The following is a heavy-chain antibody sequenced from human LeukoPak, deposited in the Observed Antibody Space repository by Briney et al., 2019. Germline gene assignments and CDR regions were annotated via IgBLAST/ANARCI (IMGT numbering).Heavy chain of an antibody. Sequence: GGSLRLSCAASGSTFSSYVMSWVRQAPGKGLEWVSTISGSGGSTYYADSVKGRFTISRDNSKNTLYLQMNSLRAEDTAVYLCAKAVLTAYYNYWGQGTLVTVSS. V-gene: IGHV3-23*01. CDR3: AKAVLTAYYNY. D-gene: IGHD3-9*01. CDR1: GSTFSSYV. CDR2: ISGSGGST. J-gene: IGHJ4*02.